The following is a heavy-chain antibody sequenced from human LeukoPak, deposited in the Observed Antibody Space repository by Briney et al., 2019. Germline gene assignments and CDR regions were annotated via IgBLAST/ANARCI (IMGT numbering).Heavy chain of an antibody. CDR1: GFTFSSYA. CDR3: AKETPTYSYGSRYFDY. V-gene: IGHV3-30-3*01. D-gene: IGHD5-18*01. Sequence: GGSLRLSCAASGFTFSSYAMHWVRQAPGKGLEWVAVISYDGSNKYYADSVKGRFTISRDNSKNTLYLQMNSLRAEDTAVYYCAKETPTYSYGSRYFDYWGQGTLVTVSS. CDR2: ISYDGSNK. J-gene: IGHJ4*02.